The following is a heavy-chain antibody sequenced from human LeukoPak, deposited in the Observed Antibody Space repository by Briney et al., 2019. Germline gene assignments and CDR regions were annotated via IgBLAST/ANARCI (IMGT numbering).Heavy chain of an antibody. J-gene: IGHJ4*02. Sequence: GGSLRLSCAASGLTFTGYSMIWVRQAPGKGLEWISFTTTSSNTIYYADSVEGRFTISRDNAKKSLYLQMDSLREEDTAVYYCARVGGATLVTMYFDYWGQGTLVTVSS. CDR1: GLTFTGYS. CDR2: TTTSSNTI. CDR3: ARVGGATLVTMYFDY. V-gene: IGHV3-48*02. D-gene: IGHD4-23*01.